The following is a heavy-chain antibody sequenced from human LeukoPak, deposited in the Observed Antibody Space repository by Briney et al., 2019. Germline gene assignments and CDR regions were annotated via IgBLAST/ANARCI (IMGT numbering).Heavy chain of an antibody. J-gene: IGHJ4*02. D-gene: IGHD6-13*01. CDR1: GDDVSTNKAT. V-gene: IGHV6-1*01. CDR3: VRLVGNSWLDY. Sequence: SQTLSLTCAISGDDVSTNKATWNWIRQSPSRCLEWLVRTYYRSHWYNDYAVSVKSRITITPDTSTNQFSLHLTSVTPDDTAVYYCVRLVGNSWLDYWGQGTLVTASS. CDR2: TYYRSHWYN.